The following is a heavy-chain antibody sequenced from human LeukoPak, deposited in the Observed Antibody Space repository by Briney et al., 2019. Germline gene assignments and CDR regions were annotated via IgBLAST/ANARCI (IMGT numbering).Heavy chain of an antibody. CDR2: ISPDNGNA. D-gene: IGHD3-22*01. J-gene: IGHJ5*02. V-gene: IGHV1-18*01. Sequence: ASVKVSCKASGFIFTTYGISWVRQAPGQGLEWMGWISPDNGNAHSAPKFQGRVTLTTNTSTTTAYMELSSLRSDDTAVYYCARHYNSPVMTWLDPWGQGTLVTVAS. CDR1: GFIFTTYG. CDR3: ARHYNSPVMTWLDP.